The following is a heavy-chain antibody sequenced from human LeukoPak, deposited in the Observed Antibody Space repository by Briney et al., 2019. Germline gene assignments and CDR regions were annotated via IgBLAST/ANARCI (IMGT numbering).Heavy chain of an antibody. V-gene: IGHV4-4*07. D-gene: IGHD3-10*01. CDR1: GGSISSYY. CDR2: IYTSGST. J-gene: IGHJ6*03. CDR3: ARDGFGDNYYYMDV. Sequence: SETLSLTCTVSGGSISSYYWSWIRQPAGKGLEWIGRIYTSGSTNYNPSLKSRVTMSVDTSKNQFSLKLSSVTAADTAGYYCARDGFGDNYYYMDVWGKGTTVTISS.